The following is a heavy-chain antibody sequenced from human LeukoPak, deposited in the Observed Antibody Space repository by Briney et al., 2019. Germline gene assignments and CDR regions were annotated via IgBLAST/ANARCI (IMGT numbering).Heavy chain of an antibody. CDR1: GGSFSGYY. D-gene: IGHD3-22*01. V-gene: IGHV4-34*01. CDR3: ARVNYYDSSGKFDY. J-gene: IGHJ4*02. Sequence: PSETLSLTCAVYGGSFSGYYWSWIRQPPGKGLEWIGEINHSGSTNYNPSLKSRVTISVDTSKNQFSLKLSSVTAADTAVYYCARVNYYDSSGKFDYWGQGTLVTVSS. CDR2: INHSGST.